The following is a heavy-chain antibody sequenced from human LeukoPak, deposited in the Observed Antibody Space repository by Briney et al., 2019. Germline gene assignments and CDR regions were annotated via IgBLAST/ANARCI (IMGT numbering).Heavy chain of an antibody. Sequence: SVKVSCKASGGTFSSYAISWVRQAPGQGLEWMGGIIPIFGTANYAQKFQGRVTITTDESTSTAYMELSSLRSEDTAVYYCARDDCSGGSCFGYWGQGTLVSVSS. CDR1: GGTFSSYA. V-gene: IGHV1-69*05. CDR2: IIPIFGTA. D-gene: IGHD2-15*01. CDR3: ARDDCSGGSCFGY. J-gene: IGHJ4*02.